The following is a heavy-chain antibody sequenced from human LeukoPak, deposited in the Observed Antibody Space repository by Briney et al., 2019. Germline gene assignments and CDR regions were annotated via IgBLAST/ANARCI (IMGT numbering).Heavy chain of an antibody. D-gene: IGHD6-13*01. V-gene: IGHV1-8*01. Sequence: ASVKVSCKASGYTFTSYDINWVRQATGQGHEWMGWMNPNSGNTGYAQKFQGRVTMTRNTSISTAYMELSSLRSEDTAVYYCARERRQQLLRRNWFDPWGQGTLVTVSS. J-gene: IGHJ5*02. CDR3: ARERRQQLLRRNWFDP. CDR2: MNPNSGNT. CDR1: GYTFTSYD.